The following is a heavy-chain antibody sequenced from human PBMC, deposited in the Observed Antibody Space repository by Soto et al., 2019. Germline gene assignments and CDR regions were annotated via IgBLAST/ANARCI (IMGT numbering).Heavy chain of an antibody. CDR1: GFSLDATGVG. CDR3: AHGFYPYTGYFDY. J-gene: IGHJ4*02. V-gene: IGHV2-5*02. Sequence: QITLKESGPTLVKPTQTLTLTCTFSGFSLDATGVGVGWIRQPPGKALEWLALIYWDDDKRYNASLTTRLTITKDTSNNQVVLTMTNMDPEDTATYYFAHGFYPYTGYFDYWGQGTLVTVSS. CDR2: IYWDDDK. D-gene: IGHD3-16*02.